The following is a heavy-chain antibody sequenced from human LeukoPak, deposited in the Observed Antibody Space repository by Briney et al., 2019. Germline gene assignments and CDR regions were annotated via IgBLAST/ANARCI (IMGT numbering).Heavy chain of an antibody. Sequence: GSLRLSCAASGFTFSSYAMHWVRRAPGKGLEWVAVISYDGSNKYYADSVKGRFTISRDNSKNTLYLQMNSLRAEDTAVYYCARVPKGDYDFWSGYYGYWGQGTLVTVSS. CDR2: ISYDGSNK. D-gene: IGHD3-3*01. J-gene: IGHJ4*02. CDR3: ARVPKGDYDFWSGYYGY. V-gene: IGHV3-30-3*01. CDR1: GFTFSSYA.